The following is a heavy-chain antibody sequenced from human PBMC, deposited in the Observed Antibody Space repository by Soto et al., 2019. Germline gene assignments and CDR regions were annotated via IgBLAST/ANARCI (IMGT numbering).Heavy chain of an antibody. J-gene: IGHJ4*02. V-gene: IGHV3-23*01. CDR1: GFTFSSYA. CDR3: AKDRPHFYTIFGVVTPTD. D-gene: IGHD3-3*01. Sequence: EVQLLESGGGLVQPGGSLRLSCAASGFTFSSYAMSWVRQAPGKGLEWVSAISGSGGSTYYADSVKGRFTISRDNSKNTLYLQMNSLRAEDTAVYYCAKDRPHFYTIFGVVTPTDWGQGTLVTVSS. CDR2: ISGSGGST.